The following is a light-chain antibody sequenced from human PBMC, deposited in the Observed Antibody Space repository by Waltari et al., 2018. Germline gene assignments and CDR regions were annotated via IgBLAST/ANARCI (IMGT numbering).Light chain of an antibody. CDR3: QQYDSTPYT. Sequence: EIVLTQSPDTLSLSPGDRAALSCRASQSLSSSYLAWYQQKPGQAPRLLIYGASSRATGIPDRFSGSGSETDFTLTISRLEPEDFAVYYCQQYDSTPYTFDQGTKLEIK. CDR2: GAS. CDR1: QSLSSSY. J-gene: IGKJ2*01. V-gene: IGKV3-20*01.